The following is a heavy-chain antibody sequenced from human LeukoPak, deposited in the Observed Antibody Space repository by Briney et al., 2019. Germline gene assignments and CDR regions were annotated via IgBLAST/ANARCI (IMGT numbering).Heavy chain of an antibody. Sequence: PSETLSLTCTVSGGSISSGDYYWSWIRQPPGKGLEWIGSIYYSGSTYYNPSLKSRVTISVDTSKNQFSLKLSSVTAADTAVYYCARGPEWYSSGWYAGDVDYWGQGTLVTVSS. V-gene: IGHV4-39*01. J-gene: IGHJ4*02. CDR1: GGSISSGDYY. CDR3: ARGPEWYSSGWYAGDVDY. D-gene: IGHD6-19*01. CDR2: IYYSGST.